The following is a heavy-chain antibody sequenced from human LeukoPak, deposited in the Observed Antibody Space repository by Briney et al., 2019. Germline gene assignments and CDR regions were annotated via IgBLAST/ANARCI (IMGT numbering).Heavy chain of an antibody. D-gene: IGHD3-22*01. J-gene: IGHJ6*03. CDR1: GYTLTELS. CDR2: FDPEDGET. Sequence: ASVKVSCKVSGYTLTELSMHWVRQAPGKGLEWMGGFDPEDGETIYAQKFQGRVTMTEDTSTDTAYMELSSLRSEDTAVYYCARGLRDSSGYYFGPYYYYMDVWGKGTTVTVSS. CDR3: ARGLRDSSGYYFGPYYYYMDV. V-gene: IGHV1-24*01.